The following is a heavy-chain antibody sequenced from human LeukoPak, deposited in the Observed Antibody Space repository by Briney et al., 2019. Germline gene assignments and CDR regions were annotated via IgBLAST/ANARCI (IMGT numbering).Heavy chain of an antibody. CDR3: ARERQLERLAFGKEGSAFDY. J-gene: IGHJ4*02. CDR1: GFTFSSYG. Sequence: GGSLRLSCAASGFTFSSYGMHWVRQAPGKGLEWVTFIRYDGSKKYYADSVKGRFTISRDNSKNTLYLQMNRLRAEDTAVYYCARERQLERLAFGKEGSAFDYWGQGTLVTVSS. V-gene: IGHV3-30*02. CDR2: IRYDGSKK. D-gene: IGHD1-1*01.